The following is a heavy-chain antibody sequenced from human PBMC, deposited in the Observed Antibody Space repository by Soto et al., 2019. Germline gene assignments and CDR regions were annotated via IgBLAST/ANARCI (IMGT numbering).Heavy chain of an antibody. D-gene: IGHD6-6*01. CDR3: ARDVYSSSRYFDY. CDR1: GFTFSSYS. CDR2: ISSSSRYI. V-gene: IGHV3-21*01. J-gene: IGHJ4*02. Sequence: EVQLVESGGGLVKPGGSLRLSCAASGFTFSSYSMNWVRQAPGKGLEWVSSISSSSRYIYYADSVKGRFTISRDNAKTSLYLQRNSLRAEDTAVYYCARDVYSSSRYFDYWGQGTLVTVSS.